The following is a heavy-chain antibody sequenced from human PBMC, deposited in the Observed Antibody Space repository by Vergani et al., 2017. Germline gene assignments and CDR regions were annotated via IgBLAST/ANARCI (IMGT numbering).Heavy chain of an antibody. CDR1: GGTFSSYT. CDR2: IIPILGIE. Sequence: QVQLVQSGAEVKKPGSSVKVSCKASGGTFSSYTISWVRQAPGQGLEWMGRIIPILGIENYAKKFKGRVTFTGDKPTTTAYMELRSLRSEDRAMYYCASAGPSGCWFDPWGQGTLVTVSS. CDR3: ASAGPSGCWFDP. J-gene: IGHJ5*02. D-gene: IGHD3-10*01. V-gene: IGHV1-69*02.